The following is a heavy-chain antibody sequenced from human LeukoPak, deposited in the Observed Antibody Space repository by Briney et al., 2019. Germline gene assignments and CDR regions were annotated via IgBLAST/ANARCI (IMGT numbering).Heavy chain of an antibody. CDR2: ISAYNGNT. CDR1: GYSFTSYW. CDR3: ARDLGYCSGGSCYSFSY. V-gene: IGHV1-18*04. D-gene: IGHD2-15*01. Sequence: GESLKISCKGSGYSFTSYWISWVRQAPGQGLEWMGWISAYNGNTNYAQKLQGRVTMTTDTSTSTAYMELRSLRSDDTAVYYCARDLGYCSGGSCYSFSYWGQGTLVTVSS. J-gene: IGHJ4*02.